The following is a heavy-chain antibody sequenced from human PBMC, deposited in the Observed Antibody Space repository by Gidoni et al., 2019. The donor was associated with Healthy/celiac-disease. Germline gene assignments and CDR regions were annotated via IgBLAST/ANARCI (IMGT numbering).Heavy chain of an antibody. V-gene: IGHV4-38-2*01. D-gene: IGHD2-2*01. Sequence: QVQLQESGPGLVKPSETLSLTCPVSGYSISSGYYWGWIRQPPGKGLEWIGSIYHSGITYYNPSLKSRVTIAVDTSKNQFSLKLSSVTAADTAVYYCGRGGVDDIVLVPAAMFPYYYGMDVWGQGTTVTVSS. CDR1: GYSISSGYY. CDR3: GRGGVDDIVLVPAAMFPYYYGMDV. J-gene: IGHJ6*02. CDR2: IYHSGIT.